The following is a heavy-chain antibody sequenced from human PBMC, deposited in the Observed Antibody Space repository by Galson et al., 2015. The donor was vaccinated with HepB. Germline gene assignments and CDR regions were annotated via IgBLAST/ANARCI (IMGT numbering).Heavy chain of an antibody. D-gene: IGHD3-22*01. J-gene: IGHJ5*02. CDR3: ARAPYYSGGSSPFDP. Sequence: QSGAEVKKPGASVKVPCKASGYTFTGYYMHWVRQAPGQGLEWMGRINPNNGDTTYAQKFQGRVTMTRDTSISTAYLELRRLRSDDTAVYYCARAPYYSGGSSPFDPWGQGTLVTVSS. CDR2: INPNNGDT. CDR1: GYTFTGYY. V-gene: IGHV1-2*06.